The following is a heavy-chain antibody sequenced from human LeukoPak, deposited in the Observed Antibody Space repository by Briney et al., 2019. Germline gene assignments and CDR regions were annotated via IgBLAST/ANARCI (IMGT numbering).Heavy chain of an antibody. CDR3: ARGGSGWYDYYYYGMDV. CDR1: GYIFTGYY. CDR2: MNPNSGNT. Sequence: ASVKVSCKASGYIFTGYYMHWVRQAPGQGLEWMGWMNPNSGNTGYAQKFQGRVTMTRDTSISTAYMELSSLRSEDTAVYYCARGGSGWYDYYYYGMDVWGQGTTVTVSS. D-gene: IGHD6-19*01. J-gene: IGHJ6*02. V-gene: IGHV1-8*02.